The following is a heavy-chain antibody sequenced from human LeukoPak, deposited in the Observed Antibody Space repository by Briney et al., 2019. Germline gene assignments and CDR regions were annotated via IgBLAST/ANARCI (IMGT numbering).Heavy chain of an antibody. V-gene: IGHV1-46*01. CDR3: AIVSPMTTVARGQGAFDI. CDR2: VNPNDGST. CDR1: GYTFTNYY. Sequence: ASVKVSWKGFGYTFTNYYMHWVRQAPGQGPEWMGIVNPNDGSTTYAQKFQGRVTMTRDVSTNTVYMELSSLRSDDTAEYFCAIVSPMTTVARGQGAFDIWGQGTMVIVSA. J-gene: IGHJ3*02. D-gene: IGHD4-23*01.